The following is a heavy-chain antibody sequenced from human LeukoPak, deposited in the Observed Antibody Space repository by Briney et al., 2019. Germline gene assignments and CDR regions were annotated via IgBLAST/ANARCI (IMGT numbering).Heavy chain of an antibody. CDR1: GYTFTSYY. V-gene: IGHV1-46*01. Sequence: AASVKVSXKASGYTFTSYYMHWVRQAPGQGLEWIGIINPSGGSTSYAQKFQGRVTMTRDTSTSTVYMELSSLRSEDTAVYYCARDNGGYCSGGSCYSYYFDYWGQGTLVTVSS. CDR2: INPSGGST. J-gene: IGHJ4*02. CDR3: ARDNGGYCSGGSCYSYYFDY. D-gene: IGHD2-15*01.